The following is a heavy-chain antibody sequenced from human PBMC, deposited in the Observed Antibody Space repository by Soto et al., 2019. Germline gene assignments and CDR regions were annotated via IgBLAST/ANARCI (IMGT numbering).Heavy chain of an antibody. J-gene: IGHJ3*02. CDR1: GFTFSSYS. V-gene: IGHV3-48*02. Sequence: GGSLRLSCAASGFTFSSYSMNWVRQAPGKGLEWVSYISSSSSTIYYADSVKGRFTISRDNAKNSLYLQMNSLRDEDTAVYYCASDILTGYYKVGSDAFDIWGQGTMVTVSS. CDR3: ASDILTGYYKVGSDAFDI. CDR2: ISSSSSTI. D-gene: IGHD3-9*01.